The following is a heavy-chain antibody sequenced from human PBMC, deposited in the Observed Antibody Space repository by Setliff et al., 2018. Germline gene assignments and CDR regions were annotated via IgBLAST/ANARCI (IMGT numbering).Heavy chain of an antibody. CDR2: IYHSGST. Sequence: SETLSLTCAVSGYSINSGYYWGWIRQSPGKGLEWIGTIYHSGSTYYNPSLKSRVTVSVDTSKNHFSLKLNSVTAADTAVYYCARFGSVLWGPYGSGSYFDSWCQGTLVTVSS. J-gene: IGHJ4*02. D-gene: IGHD3-10*01. CDR3: ARFGSVLWGPYGSGSYFDS. CDR1: GYSINSGYY. V-gene: IGHV4-38-2*01.